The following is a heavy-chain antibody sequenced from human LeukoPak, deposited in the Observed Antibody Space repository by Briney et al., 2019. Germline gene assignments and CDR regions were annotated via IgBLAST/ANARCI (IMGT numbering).Heavy chain of an antibody. V-gene: IGHV4-38-2*02. CDR1: GYSISSGYY. D-gene: IGHD2-2*01. CDR2: IYHSGST. J-gene: IGHJ4*02. Sequence: SETLSLTCTVSGYSISSGYYWGWIRQPPGKGLEWIGSIYHSGSTYYNPSLKSRVSMSLDKSKNQFSLNLTSVTAADTAIYYCARVYCSSNSCYLDYWSQGTLVTVSS. CDR3: ARVYCSSNSCYLDY.